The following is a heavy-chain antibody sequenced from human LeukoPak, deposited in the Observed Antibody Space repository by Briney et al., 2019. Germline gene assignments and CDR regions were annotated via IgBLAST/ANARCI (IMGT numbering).Heavy chain of an antibody. D-gene: IGHD2-8*01. CDR2: INPNSGYT. V-gene: IGHV1-2*02. J-gene: IGHJ4*02. CDR3: ARDSGVPPRSTVYDY. Sequence: ASVKVSCKSSGYTFTDYYMHWVRQAPGQGLQWMGYINPNSGYTNYAQKFQGRVTMTRDASITTAYMELSRLRPDDTAVYYCARDSGVPPRSTVYDYRGQGTLVTVSS. CDR1: GYTFTDYY.